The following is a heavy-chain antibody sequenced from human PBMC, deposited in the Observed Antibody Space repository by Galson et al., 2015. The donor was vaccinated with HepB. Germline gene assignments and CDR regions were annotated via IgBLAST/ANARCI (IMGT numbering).Heavy chain of an antibody. CDR3: ARPPLSYYYGSGSYYNY. CDR1: GGSFSGYY. CDR2: INHSGST. J-gene: IGHJ4*02. V-gene: IGHV4-34*01. D-gene: IGHD3-10*01. Sequence: SETLSLTCAVYGGSFSGYYWSWIRQPPGKGLEWIGEINHSGSTNYNPSLKSRVTISVDTSKNQFSLKLSSVTAADTAVYYCARPPLSYYYGSGSYYNYWGQGTLVTVSS.